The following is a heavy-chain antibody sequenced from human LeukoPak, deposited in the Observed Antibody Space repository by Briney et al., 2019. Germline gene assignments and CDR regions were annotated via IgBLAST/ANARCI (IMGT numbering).Heavy chain of an antibody. Sequence: GGSLRLSCAASGFTFSDYYMSWIRQAPGKGLEWVSYISSSGSTIYFADSVKGRFTISRDNAKNSLYLQMNSLRAEDTAVYYCARSTVTTLVDYWGQGTLVTVSS. CDR2: ISSSGSTI. J-gene: IGHJ4*02. CDR3: ARSTVTTLVDY. D-gene: IGHD4-17*01. CDR1: GFTFSDYY. V-gene: IGHV3-11*04.